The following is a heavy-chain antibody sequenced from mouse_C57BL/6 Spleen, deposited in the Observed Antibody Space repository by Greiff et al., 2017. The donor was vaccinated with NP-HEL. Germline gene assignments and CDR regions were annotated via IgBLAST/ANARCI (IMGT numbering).Heavy chain of an antibody. CDR1: GFTFSDYY. Sequence: EVQLVESGGGLVQPGGSLKLSCAASGFTFSDYYMYWVRQTPEKRLEWVAYISNGGGSTYYPDTVKGRFTISRDNAKNTLYLQMSRLKSEDTAMYYCARRDGYDGAFYAMDYWGQGTSVTVSS. D-gene: IGHD2-2*01. CDR3: ARRDGYDGAFYAMDY. V-gene: IGHV5-12*01. CDR2: ISNGGGST. J-gene: IGHJ4*01.